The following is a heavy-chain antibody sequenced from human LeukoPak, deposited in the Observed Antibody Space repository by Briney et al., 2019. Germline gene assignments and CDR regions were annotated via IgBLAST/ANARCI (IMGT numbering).Heavy chain of an antibody. D-gene: IGHD3-22*01. CDR2: ISGSGDNT. J-gene: IGHJ4*02. V-gene: IGHV3-23*01. CDR3: AKGSYYDSSGSFYFDY. CDR1: GFTLSSYA. Sequence: GGSLRLSCAASGFTLSSYAMSWVRQAPGKGLEWVSGISGSGDNTYYADSVKGRFTISRDNSKNTLYVQVNSLGTEDTAAYYCAKGSYYDSSGSFYFDYWGQGTLVTVSS.